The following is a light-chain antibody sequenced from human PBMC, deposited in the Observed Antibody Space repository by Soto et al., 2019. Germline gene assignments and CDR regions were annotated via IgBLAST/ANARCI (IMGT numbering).Light chain of an antibody. CDR3: MQALQAPIT. CDR2: LGS. V-gene: IGKV2-28*01. J-gene: IGKJ5*01. CDR1: QKILHSNGYNY. Sequence: GSTQSPLALPVQRKYLASSSCRISQKILHSNGYNYLDWYLQKPGQSPQLLIYLGSNRASGVPDRFSGSGSGTDFTLSISTVEAGDVGVYYCMQALQAPITFGQGTRLEIK.